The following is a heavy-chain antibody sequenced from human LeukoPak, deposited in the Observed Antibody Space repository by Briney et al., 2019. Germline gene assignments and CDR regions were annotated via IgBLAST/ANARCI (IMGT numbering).Heavy chain of an antibody. CDR1: GFTFSSYS. CDR3: VTKEPSTSGWSY. CDR2: ISSSSSYI. Sequence: PGGSLRLTCAASGFTFSSYSMNWVRQAPGKGLEWVSSISSSSSYIYYADSVKGRFTISRDNAKNSVYLQMNDLRAEDTGVYYCVTKEPSTSGWSYWGQGTLVTVSS. J-gene: IGHJ4*02. V-gene: IGHV3-21*01. D-gene: IGHD6-19*01.